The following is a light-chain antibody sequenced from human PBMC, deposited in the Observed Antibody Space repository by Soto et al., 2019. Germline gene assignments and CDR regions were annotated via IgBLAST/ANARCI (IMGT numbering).Light chain of an antibody. CDR3: QQSSSVPLT. J-gene: IGKJ4*01. Sequence: DIQMTQSPSSLSASVGDRVTITCRASQSISSYLNWYQQKPGKAPKILIYGASTLQGGVPSRFSGGGSGPDFTLTISSLQPEDFVTYYCQQSSSVPLTFGGGTKVEIK. CDR2: GAS. CDR1: QSISSY. V-gene: IGKV1-39*01.